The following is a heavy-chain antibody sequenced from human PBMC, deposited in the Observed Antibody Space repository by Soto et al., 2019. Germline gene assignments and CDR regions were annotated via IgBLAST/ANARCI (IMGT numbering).Heavy chain of an antibody. CDR3: AKRGPYSSSSNGKLYYYYGMDV. V-gene: IGHV3-30*18. D-gene: IGHD6-6*01. Sequence: QVQLVESGGGVVQPGRSLRLSCAASGFTFSSYGMHWVRQAPGKGLEWVAVISYDGSNKYYADSVKGRFTISRDNSKNTLYLQMNSLRAEDTAVYYCAKRGPYSSSSNGKLYYYYGMDVWGQGTTVTVSS. CDR1: GFTFSSYG. CDR2: ISYDGSNK. J-gene: IGHJ6*02.